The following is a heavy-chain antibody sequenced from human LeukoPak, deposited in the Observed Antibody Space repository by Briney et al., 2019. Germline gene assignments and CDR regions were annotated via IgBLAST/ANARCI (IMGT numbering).Heavy chain of an antibody. CDR3: AKDGGYYYYDSSGYYDY. V-gene: IGHV3-23*01. D-gene: IGHD3-22*01. CDR1: GFNVSSNY. J-gene: IGHJ4*02. Sequence: GGSLRLSCAASGFNVSSNYMSWVRQAPGKGLEWVSAISGSGGSTYYADSVKGRFTISRDNSKNTLYLQMNSLRAEDTAVYYCAKDGGYYYYDSSGYYDYWGQGTLVTVSS. CDR2: ISGSGGST.